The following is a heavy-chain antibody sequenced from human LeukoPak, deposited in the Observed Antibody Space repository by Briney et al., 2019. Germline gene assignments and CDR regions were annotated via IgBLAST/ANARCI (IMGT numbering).Heavy chain of an antibody. J-gene: IGHJ3*02. D-gene: IGHD2-21*02. CDR2: INPNSGGT. CDR3: ARGYCGGDCYDAFDI. V-gene: IGHV1-2*02. Sequence: GASVTVSCTASGYTFTGYYMHWVRQAPGQGLEWMGWINPNSGGTNYAQKFQGRVTMTRDTSISTAYMELSRLGSDDTAVYYCARGYCGGDCYDAFDIWGQGTMVTVSS. CDR1: GYTFTGYY.